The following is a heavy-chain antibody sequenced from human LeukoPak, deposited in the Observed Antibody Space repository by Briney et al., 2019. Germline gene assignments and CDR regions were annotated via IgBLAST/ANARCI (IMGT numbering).Heavy chain of an antibody. CDR3: AKVRSDPGLAHPAEYFQH. J-gene: IGHJ1*01. CDR1: GFTFSSYG. V-gene: IGHV3-30*02. Sequence: GGSLRLSCAASGFTFSSYGMHWVRQAPGKGLEWVAFIRYDGSNKYYADSVKGRFTISRDNSKNTLYLQMNSLRAEDTAVYYCAKVRSDPGLAHPAEYFQHWGQGTLVTVSS. D-gene: IGHD6-13*01. CDR2: IRYDGSNK.